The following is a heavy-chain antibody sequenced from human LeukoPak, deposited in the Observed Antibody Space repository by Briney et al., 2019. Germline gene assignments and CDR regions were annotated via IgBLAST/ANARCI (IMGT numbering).Heavy chain of an antibody. CDR1: GWSFNDYY. CDR3: ARGQVPAARGYNWFDP. D-gene: IGHD2-2*01. CDR2: INARGDT. J-gene: IGHJ5*02. V-gene: IGHV4-34*01. Sequence: SETLSLTCAVYGWSFNDYYWNWIRQPPGKGLGWIGEINARGDTNYNPSLKSRVTISVDTSKKQFSLRLTSMIAADTALYYCARGQVPAARGYNWFDPWGQGTLVTVSS.